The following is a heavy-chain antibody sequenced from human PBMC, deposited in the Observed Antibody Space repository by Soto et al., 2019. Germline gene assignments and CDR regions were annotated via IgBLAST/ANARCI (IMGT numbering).Heavy chain of an antibody. CDR1: GGSISRSSYY. CDR3: ASHHALMVRGVIPNWFDP. J-gene: IGHJ5*02. V-gene: IGHV4-39*01. Sequence: ETLSLTCTVSGGSISRSSYYWGWIRQPPGKGLEWIGSIYYSGSTYYNPSLKSRVTISVDTSKNQFSLKLSSVTAADTAVYYCASHHALMVRGVIPNWFDPWGQGTLVTVSS. CDR2: IYYSGST. D-gene: IGHD3-10*01.